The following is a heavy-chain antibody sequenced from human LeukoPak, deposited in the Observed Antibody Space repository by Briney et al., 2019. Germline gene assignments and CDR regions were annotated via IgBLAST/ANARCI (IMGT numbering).Heavy chain of an antibody. CDR1: GFTFSTYG. CDR3: AKALGVEVPAASRWFDP. V-gene: IGHV3-48*01. CDR2: ISSSSNSI. Sequence: GGSLRLSCAASGFTFSTYGVNWVRQAPGKGLEWLSYISSSSNSIYYADSVKGRFTISRDNAKNTLYLEMTSLRAEDTALYYCAKALGVEVPAASRWFDPWGQGTLVTVSA. J-gene: IGHJ5*02. D-gene: IGHD2-2*01.